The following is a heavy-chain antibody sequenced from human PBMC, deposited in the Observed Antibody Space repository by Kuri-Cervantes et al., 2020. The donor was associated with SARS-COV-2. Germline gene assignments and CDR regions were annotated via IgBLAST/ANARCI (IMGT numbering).Heavy chain of an antibody. Sequence: ASVKVSCKASGYTFTSYGISWVRQAPGQGLEWMGWISAYNGNTNYAQKLQGRVTMNTDTSTSTAYMELRSLRADDTAVYYCARAFRSGYYFLYYYMDVWGKGTTVTVSS. CDR3: ARAFRSGYYFLYYYMDV. V-gene: IGHV1-18*01. D-gene: IGHD3-3*01. CDR2: ISAYNGNT. J-gene: IGHJ6*03. CDR1: GYTFTSYG.